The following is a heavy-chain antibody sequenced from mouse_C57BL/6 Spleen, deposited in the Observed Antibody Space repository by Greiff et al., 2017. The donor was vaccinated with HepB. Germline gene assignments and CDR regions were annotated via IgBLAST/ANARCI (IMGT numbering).Heavy chain of an antibody. Sequence: VQLKESGAELVRPGASVKLSCTASGFNIKDDYMHWVKQRPEQGLEWIGWIDPENGDTEYASKFQGKATITADTSSNTAYLQLSSLTSEDTAVYYCTTLYSKGFAYWGQGTLVTVSA. J-gene: IGHJ3*01. V-gene: IGHV14-4*01. CDR2: IDPENGDT. D-gene: IGHD2-5*01. CDR1: GFNIKDDY. CDR3: TTLYSKGFAY.